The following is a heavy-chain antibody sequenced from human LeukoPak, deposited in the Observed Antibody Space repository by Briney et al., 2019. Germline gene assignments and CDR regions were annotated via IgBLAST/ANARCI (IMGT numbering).Heavy chain of an antibody. CDR3: AREYCSSTSCYKPYGMDV. Sequence: SVKVSCKASGYTFTGYYMHWVRQAPGQGLEWMGRINPNSGGTNYAQKFQGRVTMTRDTSISTAYMELSRLRSDDTAVYYCAREYCSSTSCYKPYGMDVWGQGTTVTVSS. J-gene: IGHJ6*02. V-gene: IGHV1-2*06. CDR2: INPNSGGT. D-gene: IGHD2-2*02. CDR1: GYTFTGYY.